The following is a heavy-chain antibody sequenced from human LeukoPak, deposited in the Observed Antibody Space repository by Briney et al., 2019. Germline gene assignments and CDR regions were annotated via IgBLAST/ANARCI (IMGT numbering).Heavy chain of an antibody. CDR2: ISSSSSTI. CDR3: ARGHWLDSFDY. Sequence: GGSLRLSCAASGFTFSSYSMNWVRQAPGKGLEWVSYISSSSSTIYYADSVKGRFTISRDNAKNSLYLQMNSLRAEDTAVYYCARGHWLDSFDYWGQGTLVTVSS. J-gene: IGHJ4*02. D-gene: IGHD6-19*01. V-gene: IGHV3-48*01. CDR1: GFTFSSYS.